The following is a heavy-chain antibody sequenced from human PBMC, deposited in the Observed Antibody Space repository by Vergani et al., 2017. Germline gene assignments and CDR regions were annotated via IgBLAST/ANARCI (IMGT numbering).Heavy chain of an antibody. CDR2: ISGSGGST. CDR1: RFDFSDYY. V-gene: IGHV3-11*04. D-gene: IGHD5-18*01. Sequence: QGQLVESGGGLVKPGGSLRLSCAASRFDFSDYYMSWIRQAPGKGLEWVSAISGSGGSTYYADSVKGRFTISRDNAKNSLYLQMNNLRVEDTAVYFCAKSPHGYTYGGYISQFDPWGQGTLVTVSP. CDR3: AKSPHGYTYGGYISQFDP. J-gene: IGHJ5*02.